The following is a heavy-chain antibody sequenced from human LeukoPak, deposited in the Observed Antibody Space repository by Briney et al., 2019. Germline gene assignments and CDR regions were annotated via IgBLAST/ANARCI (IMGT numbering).Heavy chain of an antibody. CDR1: GGSISSSSYY. CDR3: ARADIVVVPAAIDY. Sequence: SETLSLTCTVSGGSISSSSYYWGWIRQPPGKGLEWIGSIYYSGSTYYNPSLKSRVTISVDTSKNQFSLKLSSVTAADTAVYYYARADIVVVPAAIDYWGQGTLVTVSS. CDR2: IYYSGST. J-gene: IGHJ4*02. V-gene: IGHV4-39*01. D-gene: IGHD2-2*01.